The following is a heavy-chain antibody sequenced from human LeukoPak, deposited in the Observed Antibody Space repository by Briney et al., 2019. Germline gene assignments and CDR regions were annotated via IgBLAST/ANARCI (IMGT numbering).Heavy chain of an antibody. CDR3: AKDRPSIVVVPAATPVDY. J-gene: IGHJ4*02. CDR1: GFTFSGYA. D-gene: IGHD2-2*01. V-gene: IGHV3-23*01. Sequence: GGSLRLSCAASGFTFSGYAMNWVRQAPGKGLEWVSAISGSGGSTYYADSVKGRFTISRDNSKNTLYLQMNSLRAEDTAVYYCAKDRPSIVVVPAATPVDYWGQGTLVTVSS. CDR2: ISGSGGST.